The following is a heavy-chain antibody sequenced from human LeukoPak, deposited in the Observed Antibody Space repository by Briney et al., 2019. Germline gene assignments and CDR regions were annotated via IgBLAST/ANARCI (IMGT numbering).Heavy chain of an antibody. CDR2: IYYTGST. V-gene: IGHV4-39*07. CDR3: AREPRDGYNRLDY. Sequence: KTSETLSLTCTVSGGSISSSSYYWGWIRQPPGKGLEWIASIYYTGSTYYNPSLKSRVTISVDTSKNQFSLKLSSVTAADTAVYYCAREPRDGYNRLDYWGQGTLVTVSS. J-gene: IGHJ4*02. CDR1: GGSISSSSYY. D-gene: IGHD5-24*01.